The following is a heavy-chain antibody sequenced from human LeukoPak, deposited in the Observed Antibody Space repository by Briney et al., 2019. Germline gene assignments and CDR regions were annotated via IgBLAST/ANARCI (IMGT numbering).Heavy chain of an antibody. Sequence: VASVKVSCKVSGYTLTELSMHWVRQAPGKGLEWMGGFDPEDGETIYAQKFQGRVTMTEDTSTDTVYMELSSLRSEDTAVYYCATDLKCRELRGSLDYWGQGTLVTVSS. CDR1: GYTLTELS. J-gene: IGHJ4*02. V-gene: IGHV1-24*01. CDR3: ATDLKCRELRGSLDY. CDR2: FDPEDGET. D-gene: IGHD1-26*01.